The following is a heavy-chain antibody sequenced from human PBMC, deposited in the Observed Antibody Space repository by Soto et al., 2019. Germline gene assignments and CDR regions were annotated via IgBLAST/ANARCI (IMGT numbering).Heavy chain of an antibody. V-gene: IGHV4-30-2*01. CDR3: ARHNYGSGSTYFDY. CDR1: GGSISSGGYS. D-gene: IGHD3-10*01. J-gene: IGHJ4*02. CDR2: IYHSGST. Sequence: SETLSLTCAVSGGSISSGGYSWSWIRQPPGKGLEWIGYIYHSGSTYYNPSLKSRVTISVDRSKNQFSLKLNSMTAAGTAVYYCARHNYGSGSTYFDYWGQGTLVTVSS.